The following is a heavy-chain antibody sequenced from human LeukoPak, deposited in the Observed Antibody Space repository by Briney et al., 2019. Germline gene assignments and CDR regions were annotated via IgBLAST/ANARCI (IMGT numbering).Heavy chain of an antibody. CDR2: ISWNSGSI. CDR3: AKDRSSGWYSDAFDI. D-gene: IGHD6-19*01. CDR1: GFTFDDYA. Sequence: PGRSLRLSCAASGFTFDDYAMHWVRQAPGKGLEWVSGISWNSGSIGYAGSVKGRFTISRDNAKNSLYLQMNSLRAEDMALYYCAKDRSSGWYSDAFDIWGQGTMVTVSS. J-gene: IGHJ3*02. V-gene: IGHV3-9*03.